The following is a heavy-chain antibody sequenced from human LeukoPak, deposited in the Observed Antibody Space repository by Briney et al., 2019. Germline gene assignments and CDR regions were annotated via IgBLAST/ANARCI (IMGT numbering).Heavy chain of an antibody. Sequence: GGSLRLSCAASGFTFSSYAMSWVRQAPGKGLEWVSAISGSGGSTYYADSVKGRFTISRDNSKNTLYLQMNSLRAEDTAVYYCAKGKTYYYDSSGYATDAFDIWGQGTMVTVSS. D-gene: IGHD3-22*01. J-gene: IGHJ3*02. CDR3: AKGKTYYYDSSGYATDAFDI. V-gene: IGHV3-23*01. CDR1: GFTFSSYA. CDR2: ISGSGGST.